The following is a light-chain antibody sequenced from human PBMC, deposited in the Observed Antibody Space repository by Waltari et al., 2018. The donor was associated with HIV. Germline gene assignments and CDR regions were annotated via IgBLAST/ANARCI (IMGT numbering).Light chain of an antibody. CDR2: EVS. CDR1: SSDVGGYNY. CDR3: SSYAGSNNRWV. V-gene: IGLV2-8*01. J-gene: IGLJ3*02. Sequence: QSALTQPPSASGSPGQSVTISCTGTSSDVGGYNYVSWYQHHPGKAPKLMIYEVSKRPSRVPVRFSVSKSGSTASLTVSGLQAEDEADYYCSSYAGSNNRWVFGGGTKLAAL.